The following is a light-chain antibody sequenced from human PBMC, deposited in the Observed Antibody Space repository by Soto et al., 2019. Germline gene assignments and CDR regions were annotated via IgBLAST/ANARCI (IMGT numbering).Light chain of an antibody. V-gene: IGLV8-61*01. J-gene: IGLJ3*02. Sequence: QTVVTQEPSFSVSPGGTVTLTCGLSSGSVSTSYYPAWYQQTPGQAPRPLIYNTNTRSSGVPDRFSGSLLGNKAALTITGAQADDESEYYGVLYISGTWVFGGGTKVTVL. CDR2: NTN. CDR1: SGSVSTSYY. CDR3: VLYISGTWV.